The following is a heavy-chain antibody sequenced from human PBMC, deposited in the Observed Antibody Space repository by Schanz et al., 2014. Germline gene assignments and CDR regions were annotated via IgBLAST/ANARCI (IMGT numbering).Heavy chain of an antibody. D-gene: IGHD2-15*01. CDR1: GFTFNDYA. CDR2: ISYEGSKK. CDR3: AAGGGFLIDY. J-gene: IGHJ4*02. V-gene: IGHV3-30*04. Sequence: QVQLVESGGGVVQPGRSLKLSCAASGFTFNDYAMHWVRQAPGKGLEWVAVISYEGSKKYYPDSVQGRFTISRDNSKNTVYLQMNSLRAEDTALYYCAAGGGFLIDYWGQGTLVTVSS.